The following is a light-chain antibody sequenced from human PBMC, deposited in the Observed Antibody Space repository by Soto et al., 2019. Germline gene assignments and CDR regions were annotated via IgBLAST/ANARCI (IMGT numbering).Light chain of an antibody. CDR2: DAS. V-gene: IGKV3-11*01. J-gene: IGKJ5*01. Sequence: EIVLTHSPGTLSLSPGEIATLSCRASQSVSSYLAWYQQKPGQAPRLLIYDASNRATGIPARFSGSGSGTDFTLTINSLEPEDSAVYYCQQRSNWPSITFGQGTRLEIK. CDR3: QQRSNWPSIT. CDR1: QSVSSY.